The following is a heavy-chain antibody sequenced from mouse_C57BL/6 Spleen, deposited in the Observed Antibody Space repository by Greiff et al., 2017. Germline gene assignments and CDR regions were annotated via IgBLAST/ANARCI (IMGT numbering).Heavy chain of an antibody. CDR2: INPSNGGT. D-gene: IGHD1-1*01. CDR1: GYTFTSYW. J-gene: IGHJ4*01. CDR3: ARSLRAYAMDY. V-gene: IGHV1-53*01. Sequence: VQLQQPGTELVKPGASVKLSCKASGYTFTSYWMHWVKQRPGQGLEWIGNINPSNGGTNYNEKFKRKATLTVYKSSSTADMQLSSLTTEDAAVDYCARSLRAYAMDYWGQGTSVTVSS.